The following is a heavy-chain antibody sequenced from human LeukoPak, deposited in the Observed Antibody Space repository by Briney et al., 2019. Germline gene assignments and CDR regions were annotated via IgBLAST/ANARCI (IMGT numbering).Heavy chain of an antibody. D-gene: IGHD3-10*01. Sequence: GGSLRLSCAASGFTVSCNEMNWVRQAPGKGLEWVSSICGFSTYYADSRKGRFTISRDNAKNSLYLQMNSLRAEDTAVYYCARSGFYYGSGSYYFDFDYWGQGTLVTVSS. CDR3: ARSGFYYGSGSYYFDFDY. V-gene: IGHV3-38-3*01. CDR2: ICGFST. J-gene: IGHJ4*02. CDR1: GFTVSCNE.